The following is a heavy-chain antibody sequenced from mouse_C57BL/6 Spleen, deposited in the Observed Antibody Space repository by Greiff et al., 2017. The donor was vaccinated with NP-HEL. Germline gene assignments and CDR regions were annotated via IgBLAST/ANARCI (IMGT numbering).Heavy chain of an antibody. Sequence: EVQVVESGGGLVKPGGSLKLSCAASGFTFSSYAMSWVRQTPEKRLEWVATISDGGSYTYYPDNVKGRFTISRDNAKNNLYLQMSHLKSEDTAMYYCAREKGYGNYWFAYWGQGTLVTVSA. CDR2: ISDGGSYT. CDR3: AREKGYGNYWFAY. V-gene: IGHV5-4*01. J-gene: IGHJ3*01. CDR1: GFTFSSYA. D-gene: IGHD2-10*02.